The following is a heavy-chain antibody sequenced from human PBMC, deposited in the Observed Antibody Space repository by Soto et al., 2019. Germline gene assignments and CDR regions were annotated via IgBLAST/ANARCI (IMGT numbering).Heavy chain of an antibody. CDR2: ISGSGGGT. D-gene: IGHD3-10*01. CDR1: GFIFSSYA. CDR3: AKDVSLGSGTYGHFDN. V-gene: IGHV3-23*01. Sequence: GGSLRLSCAASGFIFSSYAMSWVRQAPGKGLEWVSGISGSGGGTHYADSVRGRLTISRDNSKNTLYLQMNTLGAEDTAVYYCAKDVSLGSGTYGHFDNWGQGTLVTVSS. J-gene: IGHJ4*02.